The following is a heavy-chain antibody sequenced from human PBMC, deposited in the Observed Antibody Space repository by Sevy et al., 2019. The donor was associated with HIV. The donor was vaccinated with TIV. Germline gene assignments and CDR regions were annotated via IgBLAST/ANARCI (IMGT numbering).Heavy chain of an antibody. J-gene: IGHJ4*02. V-gene: IGHV3-48*02. CDR2: ISSSSSTI. CDR3: ARARGKSGKYASGSYSPVDY. Sequence: GGSLRLSCAASGFTFSSYSMNWVRQAPGKGLEWVSYISSSSSTIYYADSVKGRFTTSRDNAKNSLYLQMNSLRDEDTAVYYCARARGKSGKYASGSYSPVDYWGQGTLVTVSS. CDR1: GFTFSSYS. D-gene: IGHD3-10*01.